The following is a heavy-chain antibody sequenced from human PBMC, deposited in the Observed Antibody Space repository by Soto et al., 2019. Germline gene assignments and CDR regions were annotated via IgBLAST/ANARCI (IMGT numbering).Heavy chain of an antibody. CDR1: GGSISSGGYY. CDR3: ARDSRYSYGYHGMDV. CDR2: IYYSGST. J-gene: IGHJ6*02. V-gene: IGHV4-31*03. Sequence: SETLSLTCTVSGGSISSGGYYWSWIRQHPGKGLEWIGYIYYSGSTYYNPSLKSRVTISVDTSKNQFSLKLSSVTAADTAVYYCARDSRYSYGYHGMDVWGQGTTVTVSS. D-gene: IGHD5-18*01.